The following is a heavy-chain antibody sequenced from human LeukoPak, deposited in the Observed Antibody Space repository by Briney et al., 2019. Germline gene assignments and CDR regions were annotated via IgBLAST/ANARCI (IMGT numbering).Heavy chain of an antibody. CDR1: GYTFSDHH. J-gene: IGHJ4*02. CDR3: ARDTYGSDY. V-gene: IGHV1-46*01. Sequence: ASVKVSCKASGYTFSDHHMHWVRQAPGQGLEWMGKTTPSDGSTTYTQKFQDRVTMTRDTSTSTVYMELNSLSSEDTALYYCARDTYGSDYWGQGTLVTVSS. D-gene: IGHD3-10*01. CDR2: TTPSDGST.